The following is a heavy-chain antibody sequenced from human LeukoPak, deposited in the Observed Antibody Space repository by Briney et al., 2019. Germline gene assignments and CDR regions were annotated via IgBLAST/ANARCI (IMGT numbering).Heavy chain of an antibody. CDR1: GGSISSSSYY. D-gene: IGHD5-12*01. CDR3: ARGNSGYDLGPKNFDY. CDR2: IYYSGSA. J-gene: IGHJ4*02. V-gene: IGHV4-39*07. Sequence: SETLSLTCTVSGGSISSSSYYWGWIRQPPGKGLEWIGSIYYSGSAYYNPSLKSRVTISVDTSKNQFSLKLSSVTAADTAVYYCARGNSGYDLGPKNFDYWGQGTLVTVSS.